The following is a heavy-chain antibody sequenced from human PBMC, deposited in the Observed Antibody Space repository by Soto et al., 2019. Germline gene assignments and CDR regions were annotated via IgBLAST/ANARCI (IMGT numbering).Heavy chain of an antibody. D-gene: IGHD3-22*01. J-gene: IGHJ4*02. CDR1: GYTFTSYG. Sequence: QVQLVQSGAEVKKPGASVKVSCKASGYTFTSYGISWVRQAPGQGLEWMGWISGYNGNTNYVQKLQGRVTMTTDTSTSTAYMDLRSLRSDDTAVYYCAVDYYDSSDSYFDYWGQGTLVTVSS. CDR3: AVDYYDSSDSYFDY. CDR2: ISGYNGNT. V-gene: IGHV1-18*01.